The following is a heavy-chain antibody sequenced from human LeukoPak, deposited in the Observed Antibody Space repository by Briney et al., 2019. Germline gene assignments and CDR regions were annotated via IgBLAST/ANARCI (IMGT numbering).Heavy chain of an antibody. Sequence: ASVKVSCKASGYTFTSYDINWVRQATGQGLEWMGWMNPNSGNTGYAQKFQGRVTMTRNTSISTAYMELSSLRSEDTAAYYCARGHRRIAAAGTEGDYWGQGTLVTVPS. CDR2: MNPNSGNT. J-gene: IGHJ4*02. CDR3: ARGHRRIAAAGTEGDY. D-gene: IGHD6-13*01. V-gene: IGHV1-8*01. CDR1: GYTFTSYD.